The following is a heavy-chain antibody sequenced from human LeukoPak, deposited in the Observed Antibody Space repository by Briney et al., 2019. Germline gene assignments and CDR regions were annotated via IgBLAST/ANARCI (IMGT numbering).Heavy chain of an antibody. CDR1: GYSISSGYY. V-gene: IGHV4-38-2*02. CDR3: AREYSGYDKNFDY. J-gene: IGHJ4*02. D-gene: IGHD5-12*01. Sequence: SETLSLTCTVSGYSISSGYYWGWIRQPPGQGLEWIGNIYHSGSTYYNPSLKSPVTISVNTSKNQFSLKLSSVTAADTAVYYCAREYSGYDKNFDYWGQGTLVTVSS. CDR2: IYHSGST.